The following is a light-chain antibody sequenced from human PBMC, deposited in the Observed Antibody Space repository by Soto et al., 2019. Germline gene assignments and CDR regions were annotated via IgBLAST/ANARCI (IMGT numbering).Light chain of an antibody. CDR1: SSDVGGYNY. CDR3: SSYTTNSTYV. CDR2: DVS. J-gene: IGLJ1*01. Sequence: QSALTQPASVSGSPGQPITISCTGTSSDVGGYNYVSWYQQHPGKAPKLMIYDVSNRPSGVSNRFSGSKSGNTASLTISGLQAEDEADYYCSSYTTNSTYVFAAGTKLTVL. V-gene: IGLV2-14*01.